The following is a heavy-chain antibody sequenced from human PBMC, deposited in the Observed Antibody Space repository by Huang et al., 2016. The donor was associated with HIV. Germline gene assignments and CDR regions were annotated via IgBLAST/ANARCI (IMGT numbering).Heavy chain of an antibody. V-gene: IGHV2-5*02. CDR2: IYWDNEE. Sequence: QITLKESGPTLVKPTQTLTLTCSFSGFSLTSSGVAVGWIRQPPGKALEWLALIYWDNEERVSPSLKTRLTITKDTPKNEVVLTMTNMDPVDTATYYCVHRLRYGKWYVDYWGQGVLVTVSS. CDR3: VHRLRYGKWYVDY. J-gene: IGHJ4*02. D-gene: IGHD6-13*01. CDR1: GFSLTSSGVA.